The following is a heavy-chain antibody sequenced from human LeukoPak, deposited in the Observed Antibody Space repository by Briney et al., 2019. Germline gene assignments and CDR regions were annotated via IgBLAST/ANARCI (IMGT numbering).Heavy chain of an antibody. CDR3: ARDKDSSGYYRDAFDI. V-gene: IGHV1-2*02. J-gene: IGHJ3*02. CDR2: INPNNGGT. CDR1: GYTFTDYY. D-gene: IGHD3-22*01. Sequence: ASVTVSFKASGYTFTDYYTHWVRQAPGQGLEWMGWINPNNGGTNYAQKFQGRVTMTRDTSISTAYMELSRLRSDDTAVYYCARDKDSSGYYRDAFDIWGQGTMVTVSS.